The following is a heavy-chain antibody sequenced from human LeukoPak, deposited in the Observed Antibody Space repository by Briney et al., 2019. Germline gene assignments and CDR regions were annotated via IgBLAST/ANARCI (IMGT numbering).Heavy chain of an antibody. CDR2: FDPEDGET. V-gene: IGHV1-24*01. D-gene: IGHD2-2*01. Sequence: ASVKVSCKVSGYTLTELSMHWVRQAPGKGLEWMGGFDPEDGETIYAQKLQGRVTMTTDTSTSTAYMELRSLRSDDTAVYYCARGFTSHFHFDYWGQGTLVTVSS. CDR1: GYTLTELS. CDR3: ARGFTSHFHFDY. J-gene: IGHJ4*02.